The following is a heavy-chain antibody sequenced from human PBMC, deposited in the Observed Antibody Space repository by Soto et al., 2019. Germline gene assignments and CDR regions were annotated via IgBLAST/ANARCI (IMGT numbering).Heavy chain of an antibody. J-gene: IGHJ6*02. CDR2: MNPNSGNT. Sequence: QVQLVQSGAEVKKPGASVKVSCKASGYTFTSYDINWVRQATGQGLEWMGWMNPNSGNTGYAQKFQGRVTMTRNTSISTAYMELSSLRSDATAVYYCARWPDGYYYYGMDVWGQGTTVTVSS. CDR3: ARWPDGYYYYGMDV. V-gene: IGHV1-8*01. CDR1: GYTFTSYD.